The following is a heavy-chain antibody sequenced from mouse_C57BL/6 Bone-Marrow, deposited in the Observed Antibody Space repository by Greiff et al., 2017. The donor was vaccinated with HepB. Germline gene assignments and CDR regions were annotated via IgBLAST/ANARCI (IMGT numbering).Heavy chain of an antibody. CDR1: GYTFTSYW. Sequence: QVHVKQPGAELVKPGASVKMSCKASGYTFTSYWITWVKQRPGQGLEWIGDIYPGSGSTNYNEKFKSKATLTVDTSSSTAYMQLSSLTSEDSAVYYCATGRYSNYVGYWGQGTTLTVSS. CDR3: ATGRYSNYVGY. CDR2: IYPGSGST. D-gene: IGHD2-5*01. V-gene: IGHV1-55*01. J-gene: IGHJ2*01.